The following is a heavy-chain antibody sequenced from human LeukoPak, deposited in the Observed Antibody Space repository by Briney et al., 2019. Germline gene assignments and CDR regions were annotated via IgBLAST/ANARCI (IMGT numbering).Heavy chain of an antibody. D-gene: IGHD6-13*01. CDR2: ISAYNGNT. J-gene: IGHJ4*02. Sequence: ASVKVSCKASGYTFTSYGISWVRQAPGQGLEWMGWISAYNGNTNYAQKLQGRVTMTTDTSTSTAYMELRRLRSDHTAVYYFARGKGSSSWYELNYWGQGTLVTVSS. CDR1: GYTFTSYG. CDR3: ARGKGSSSWYELNY. V-gene: IGHV1-18*04.